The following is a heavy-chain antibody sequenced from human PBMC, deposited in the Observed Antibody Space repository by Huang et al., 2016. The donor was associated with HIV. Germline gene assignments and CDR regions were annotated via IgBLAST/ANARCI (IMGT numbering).Heavy chain of an antibody. D-gene: IGHD6-19*01. CDR1: GASISGTSYY. CDR2: IYYSGST. J-gene: IGHJ4*02. V-gene: IGHV4-39*01. Sequence: QLQLQESGPGLVKPSGTLSLSCTVSGASISGTSYYWGWIRQPPGKGLGWIGSIYYSGSTSCNPSLKSRVSVSVDAARNQFSLNLSSMTAADTAVYYCARHPVAGFYFDFWGQGTLVTVSS. CDR3: ARHPVAGFYFDF.